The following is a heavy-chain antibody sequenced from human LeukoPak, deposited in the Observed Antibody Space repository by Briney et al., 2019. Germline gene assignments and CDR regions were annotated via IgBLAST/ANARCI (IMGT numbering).Heavy chain of an antibody. CDR3: SRASSSVPNLLDY. CDR2: ISTDGSST. J-gene: IGHJ4*02. Sequence: QPGGSLRLSCAASGFTFSSNWMHWVRQGPGKGLVWVSRISTDGSSTTYADSVKGRLTISRDNAKNTLYLQMNSLRAEDTAVYYCSRASSSVPNLLDYWGQGTLVAVSS. V-gene: IGHV3-74*01. CDR1: GFTFSSNW. D-gene: IGHD6-19*01.